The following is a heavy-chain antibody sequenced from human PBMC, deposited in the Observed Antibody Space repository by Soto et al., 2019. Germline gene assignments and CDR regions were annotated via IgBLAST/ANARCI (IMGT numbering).Heavy chain of an antibody. CDR3: ARWYTNRGPSGTVGGSMFDY. J-gene: IGHJ4*02. Sequence: SVKVSCKASGGTFSGYAISWVRQAPGQGLEWMGGIIPIFGTANYAQKFQGRVTITADESTSTAYMELSSLRSEDTAVYYCARWYTNRGPSGTVGGSMFDYWGQGTLVTVSS. CDR2: IIPIFGTA. D-gene: IGHD1-1*01. CDR1: GGTFSGYA. V-gene: IGHV1-69*13.